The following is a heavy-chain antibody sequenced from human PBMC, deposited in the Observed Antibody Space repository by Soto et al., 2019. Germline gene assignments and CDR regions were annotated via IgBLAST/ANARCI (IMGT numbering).Heavy chain of an antibody. CDR2: IDPSDSYT. V-gene: IGHV5-10-1*01. Sequence: GESLKVSCRVAGCSCTGYCISWVRQMPGKGLEWMGRIDPSDSYTNYSPSFQGHVTISADKSISTAYLQWSSLMASDTAMYYCARLQAAAGDNDLTFDYWGQGTLVTVSS. CDR3: ARLQAAAGDNDLTFDY. CDR1: GCSCTGYC. D-gene: IGHD6-13*01. J-gene: IGHJ4*02.